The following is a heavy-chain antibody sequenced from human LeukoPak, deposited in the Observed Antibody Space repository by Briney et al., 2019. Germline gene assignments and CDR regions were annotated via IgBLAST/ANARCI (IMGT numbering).Heavy chain of an antibody. V-gene: IGHV4-59*08. Sequence: PSETLSLTCTVSGGSIFSYYWRWLRQPPGKGLEWMGYIYYSGSTNYNPSLKSRVTISVDTSKNQFSLRVSSVTAADTAVYYCARVLELRAFDYWGQGTLVTVSS. CDR2: IYYSGST. J-gene: IGHJ4*02. CDR1: GGSIFSYY. D-gene: IGHD1-7*01. CDR3: ARVLELRAFDY.